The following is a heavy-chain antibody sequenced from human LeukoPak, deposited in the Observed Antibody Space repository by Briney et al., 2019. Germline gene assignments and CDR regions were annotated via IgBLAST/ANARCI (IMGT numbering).Heavy chain of an antibody. CDR1: GFTFDDYA. CDR2: ISWDGGST. V-gene: IGHV3-43D*03. Sequence: TGGSLGLSCAASGFTFDDYAMHWVRHAPGKGLEWVSLISWDGGSTYYADSVKGRFTISRDNSKNSLYLQMNSLRAEDTALYYCAKVGAISEYYFDYWGQGTLVTVSS. D-gene: IGHD1-26*01. J-gene: IGHJ4*02. CDR3: AKVGAISEYYFDY.